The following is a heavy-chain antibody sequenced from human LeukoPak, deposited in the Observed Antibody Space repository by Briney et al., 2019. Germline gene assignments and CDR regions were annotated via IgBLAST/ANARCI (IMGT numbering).Heavy chain of an antibody. V-gene: IGHV4-4*09. D-gene: IGHD5-18*01. CDR2: IYTSGST. Sequence: SETLSLTCTVSGGSISSYYWSWIRQPPGKGLEWIGYIYTSGSTNYNPSLKSRVTISVDTSKNQFSLKLSSVTAADTAVYYCARAHGYSYAKRFDYWGQGTLVTVSS. CDR1: GGSISSYY. J-gene: IGHJ4*02. CDR3: ARAHGYSYAKRFDY.